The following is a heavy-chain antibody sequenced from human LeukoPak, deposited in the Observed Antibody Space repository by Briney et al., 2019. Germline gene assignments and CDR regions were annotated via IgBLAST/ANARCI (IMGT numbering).Heavy chain of an antibody. V-gene: IGHV3-30*18. CDR1: GFTFSSYG. J-gene: IGHJ6*03. CDR2: ISYDGSNK. CDR3: AKDGYFDWLFYYYYYYYMDV. Sequence: PGRSLRLSCAASGFTFSSYGMHWVRQAPGKGLEWVAVISYDGSNKYYADSVKGRFTISRDNSKNTLYLQMNSLRAEDTAVYYCAKDGYFDWLFYYYYYYYMDVWGKGTTVTISS. D-gene: IGHD3-9*01.